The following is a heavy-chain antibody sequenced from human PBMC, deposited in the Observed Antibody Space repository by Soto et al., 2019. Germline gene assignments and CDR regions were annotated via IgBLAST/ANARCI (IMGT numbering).Heavy chain of an antibody. CDR2: MSGGGGST. J-gene: IGHJ3*01. V-gene: IGHV3-23*01. D-gene: IGHD2-21*02. CDR1: GFTFGNDG. Sequence: PAGSLRLSCAASGFTFGNDGMNWVRQAPGKGLEWVSGMSGGGGSTYYADSVKGRFTISRDTSKNTIFLEMNSLRAEDTAVYYCAKGFIVVVTVIRPDDAFDAWGQGTLVTVSS. CDR3: AKGFIVVVTVIRPDDAFDA.